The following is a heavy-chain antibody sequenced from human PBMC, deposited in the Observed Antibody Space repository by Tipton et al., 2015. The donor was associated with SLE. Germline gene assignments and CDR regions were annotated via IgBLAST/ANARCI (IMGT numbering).Heavy chain of an antibody. CDR3: ARVEGDGYFDY. CDR2: IYYSGST. D-gene: IGHD3-10*01. V-gene: IGHV4-31*03. CDR1: GGSISSGGYY. J-gene: IGHJ4*02. Sequence: TLSLTCTVSGGSISSGGYYWSWIRQHPGKGLEWIGDIYYSGSTYYNPSLKSRVTISVDTSKNQFSLKLSSVTAADTAVYYCARVEGDGYFDYWGQGTLVTVSS.